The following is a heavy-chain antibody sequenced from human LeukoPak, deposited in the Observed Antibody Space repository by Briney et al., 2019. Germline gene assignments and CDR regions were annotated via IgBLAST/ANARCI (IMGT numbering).Heavy chain of an antibody. V-gene: IGHV4-34*01. CDR3: ARLGGDYYGSGSYRLRYYMDV. CDR1: GGSFSGYY. J-gene: IGHJ6*03. CDR2: INHSGST. D-gene: IGHD3-10*01. Sequence: SETLSLTCAVYGGSFSGYYWSWIRQPPGKGLEWIGEINHSGSTNYNPSLKSRVTISVDTSKNQFSLKLSSVTAADTAVYYCARLGGDYYGSGSYRLRYYMDVWGKGTTVTISS.